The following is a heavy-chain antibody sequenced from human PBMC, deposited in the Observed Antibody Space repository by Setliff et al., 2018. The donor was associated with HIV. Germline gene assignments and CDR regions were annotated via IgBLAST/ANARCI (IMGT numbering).Heavy chain of an antibody. CDR2: TYYSGTT. Sequence: SETLSLTCTVSGGLISSHIYHWGWIRQPPGKGLEWIGSTYYSGTTYYNPSLKSRLTISIDTSMNQFSLRLNALTAADTAVYYCARLGGNWGYWFDPWSQGTLVTVSS. V-gene: IGHV4-39*01. CDR3: ARLGGNWGYWFDP. CDR1: GGLISSHIYH. J-gene: IGHJ5*02. D-gene: IGHD7-27*01.